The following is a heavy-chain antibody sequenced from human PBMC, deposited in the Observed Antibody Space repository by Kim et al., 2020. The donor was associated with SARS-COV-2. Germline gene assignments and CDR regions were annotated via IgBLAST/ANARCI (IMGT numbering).Heavy chain of an antibody. V-gene: IGHV3-7*01. D-gene: IGHD6-19*01. CDR3: ARWRYSSGWCLDY. Sequence: GGSLRLSCAASGFSFSTYQMTWVRQSPGKGLEWVATIDQNEIGKSYVDSVKGRFTISRDNAKNSMYLQMDSLRAEDTAVYYCARWRYSSGWCLDYWGQGTLVTVSS. CDR2: IDQNEIGK. CDR1: GFSFSTYQ. J-gene: IGHJ4*02.